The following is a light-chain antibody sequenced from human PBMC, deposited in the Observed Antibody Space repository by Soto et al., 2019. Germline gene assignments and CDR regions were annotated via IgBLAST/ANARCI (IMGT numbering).Light chain of an antibody. V-gene: IGKV1-9*01. CDR3: QQFNSYPLT. J-gene: IGKJ4*01. CDR2: AAS. CDR1: QGFNSY. Sequence: DIQLTQSPSFLSASVGDRVTITCRASQGFNSYVAWYQQKPGKAPKLLIYAASTLQSGVSSRFSGSGSGTEFTLTISSLQPEDFATYYCQQFNSYPLTFGGGTKVDIK.